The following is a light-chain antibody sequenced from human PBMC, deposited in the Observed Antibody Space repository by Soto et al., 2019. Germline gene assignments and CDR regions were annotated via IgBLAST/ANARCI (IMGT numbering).Light chain of an antibody. CDR2: GNI. J-gene: IGLJ1*01. CDR1: SSNIGAGYD. CDR3: QSYDSSLSGYV. V-gene: IGLV1-40*01. Sequence: QSVLTQPPSVSGARGQRVTISCTGSSSNIGAGYDVNWYQQLPGTAPKLLIYGNINRPSEVPDRFSGSKSGTSASLAITGLQAEDEADSYCQSYDSSLSGYVFGTGTKLTVL.